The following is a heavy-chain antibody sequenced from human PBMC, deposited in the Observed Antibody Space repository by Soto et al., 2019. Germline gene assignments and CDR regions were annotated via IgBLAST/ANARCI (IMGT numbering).Heavy chain of an antibody. V-gene: IGHV4-31*03. Sequence: QVQLQESGPGLVKPSQTLSLTCTVSGGSISSGGYYWSWIRQHPGKGLEWIGYIYYSGSTYYNPTLKSRVTIAVDTSKSQFSLKLSSLTAADTAVYYCARVPNIYSGYDYGVDYWGQGTLVTVSS. J-gene: IGHJ4*02. CDR3: ARVPNIYSGYDYGVDY. CDR2: IYYSGST. CDR1: GGSISSGGYY. D-gene: IGHD5-12*01.